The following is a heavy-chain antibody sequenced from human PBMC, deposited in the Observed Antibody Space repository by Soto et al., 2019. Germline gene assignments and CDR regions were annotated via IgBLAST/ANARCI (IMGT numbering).Heavy chain of an antibody. V-gene: IGHV4-34*01. CDR1: GGSFSGYY. CDR3: ARPGSRALYYYYYGMDV. CDR2: INHSGST. Sequence: SETLSLTCAVYGGSFSGYYWSWIRQPPGKGLEWIGEINHSGSTNYNPSLKSRVTISVDTSKNQFSLKLSSVTAADTAVYYCARPGSRALYYYYYGMDVWGQGTTVTGSS. D-gene: IGHD1-26*01. J-gene: IGHJ6*02.